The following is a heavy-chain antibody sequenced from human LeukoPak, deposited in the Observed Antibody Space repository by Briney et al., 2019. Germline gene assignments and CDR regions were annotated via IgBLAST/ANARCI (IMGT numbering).Heavy chain of an antibody. CDR2: IYYSGST. CDR1: GGSISSSSYY. Sequence: SETLSLTCTVSGGSISSSSYYWGWIRQPPGKGLEWIGSIYYSGSTYYNPSLKSRVTISVDTSKNQFSLKLSSVTAADTAVYYCAREVGSAYGFDYWGQGTLVTVSS. D-gene: IGHD2-15*01. V-gene: IGHV4-39*07. J-gene: IGHJ4*02. CDR3: AREVGSAYGFDY.